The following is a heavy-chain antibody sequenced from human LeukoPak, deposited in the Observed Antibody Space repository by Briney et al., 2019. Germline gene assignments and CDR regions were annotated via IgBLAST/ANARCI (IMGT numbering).Heavy chain of an antibody. D-gene: IGHD1-26*01. CDR1: GGTFSSYA. J-gene: IGHJ3*02. CDR3: ADGWDGPDDDAFDI. CDR2: IIPIFGTA. Sequence: GASVKVSCKASGGTFSSYAISWVRQAPGQGLEWMGGIIPIFGTANYAQKFQGRVTITADKSTSTAYMELSSLRSEDTAVYYCADGWDGPDDDAFDIWGQGTMVTVSS. V-gene: IGHV1-69*06.